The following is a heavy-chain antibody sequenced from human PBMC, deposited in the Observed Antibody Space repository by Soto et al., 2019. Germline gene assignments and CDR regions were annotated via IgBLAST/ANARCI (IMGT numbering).Heavy chain of an antibody. CDR1: GFTFSSYS. V-gene: IGHV3-48*01. CDR3: ARADSGYAHGYYYYGMDV. D-gene: IGHD5-12*01. CDR2: ISSSSSTI. J-gene: IGHJ6*02. Sequence: EVQLVESGGGLVQPGGSLRLSCAASGFTFSSYSMNWVRQAAGQGLEWVSYISSSSSTIYYADSVKGRFTISRDNAKNSLYLQMNSLRAEDTAVYYCARADSGYAHGYYYYGMDVWGQGTTVTVSS.